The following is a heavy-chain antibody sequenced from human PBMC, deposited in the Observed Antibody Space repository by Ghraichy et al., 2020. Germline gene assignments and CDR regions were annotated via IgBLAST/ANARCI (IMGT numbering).Heavy chain of an antibody. D-gene: IGHD2-15*01. CDR2: ISDSGTST. J-gene: IGHJ5*02. CDR3: ARKYCSGGACYFDP. Sequence: GGSLRLSCAASGFTFSNYAMSWVRQAPGKGLEWVSIISDSGTSTYYADSVRGRFTIFRDNSKNTLYLQMNSLRAEDTALYYCARKYCSGGACYFDPWGQGTLVTVSS. V-gene: IGHV3-23*01. CDR1: GFTFSNYA.